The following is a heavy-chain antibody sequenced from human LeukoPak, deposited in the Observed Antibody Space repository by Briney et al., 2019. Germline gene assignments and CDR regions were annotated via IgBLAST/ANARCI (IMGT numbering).Heavy chain of an antibody. V-gene: IGHV1-46*01. CDR2: INPSGGST. D-gene: IGHD3-22*01. CDR3: AREIKTYYYDSSGFSPVDY. Sequence: ASVKVSCKASGYTFTGYYMHWVRQAPGQGLEWMGIINPSGGSTSYAQKFQGRVTMTRDTSTSTVYMELSSLRSEDTAVYYCAREIKTYYYDSSGFSPVDYWGQGTLVTVSP. J-gene: IGHJ4*02. CDR1: GYTFTGYY.